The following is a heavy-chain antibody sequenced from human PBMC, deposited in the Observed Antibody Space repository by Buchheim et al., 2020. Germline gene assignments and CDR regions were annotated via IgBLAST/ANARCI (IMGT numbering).Heavy chain of an antibody. J-gene: IGHJ4*02. CDR3: ARDASLMVAYYFDY. V-gene: IGHV3-33*01. CDR1: GFAFSAYG. CDR2: MWYDGSNK. Sequence: QVQLVESGGGVVQPGRSLRLSCVASGFAFSAYGMHWVRQAPGKGPEWVAVMWYDGSNKYYRDSVEGRFHISRDNSKNTLYLQMDSLRAEDTAVYYCARDASLMVAYYFDYWGQGTL. D-gene: IGHD2-8*01.